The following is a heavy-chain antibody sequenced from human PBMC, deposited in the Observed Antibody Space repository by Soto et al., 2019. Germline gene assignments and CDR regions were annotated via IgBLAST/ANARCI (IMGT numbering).Heavy chain of an antibody. Sequence: QVQLVQSGAEVKKPWSAVKVSCKASGDTDTNYVISWVRQAPGQGLEWMGGIFPKFGTTYSAQKLQDRLRITADERTSTFYMPLSSLRLEDTAVYYCEAEMTFGKLSVVWGQGTKVTVS. CDR2: IFPKFGTT. J-gene: IGHJ6*02. D-gene: IGHD3-16*02. CDR3: EAEMTFGKLSVV. V-gene: IGHV1-69*01. CDR1: GDTDTNYV.